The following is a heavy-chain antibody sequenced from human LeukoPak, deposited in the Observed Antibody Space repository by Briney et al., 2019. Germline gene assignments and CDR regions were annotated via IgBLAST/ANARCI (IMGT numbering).Heavy chain of an antibody. V-gene: IGHV1-18*01. CDR3: TRDLGVDTTMIFFDY. Sequence: ASVKVSCKASGYTFTSYGISWVRQAPGQGLEWMGWISAYNGNTNYAQKFQGRVTMTTDTSTSTAYMEVRSLRSDDTAVYYCTRDLGVDTTMIFFDYWGQGSLVTVSS. J-gene: IGHJ4*02. CDR2: ISAYNGNT. D-gene: IGHD5-18*01. CDR1: GYTFTSYG.